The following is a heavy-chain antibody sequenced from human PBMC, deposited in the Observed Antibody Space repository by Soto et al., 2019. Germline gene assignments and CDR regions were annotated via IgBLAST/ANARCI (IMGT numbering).Heavy chain of an antibody. J-gene: IGHJ4*02. D-gene: IGHD5-18*01. CDR1: GFTFSSYG. CDR2: ISYDGSNK. CDR3: AKLRSRGTAMVYYFDY. Sequence: GGSLRLSCAASGFTFSSYGMHWVRQAPGKGLEWVAVISYDGSNKYYADSVKGRFTISRDNSKNTLYLQMNSLRAEDTAVYYCAKLRSRGTAMVYYFDYWGQGTLVTVSS. V-gene: IGHV3-30*18.